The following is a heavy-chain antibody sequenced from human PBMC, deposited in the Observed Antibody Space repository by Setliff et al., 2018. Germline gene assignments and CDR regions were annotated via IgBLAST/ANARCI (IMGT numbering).Heavy chain of an antibody. J-gene: IGHJ4*02. CDR2: INRDGSYT. V-gene: IGHV3-74*01. CDR3: ARDSYTRPDY. Sequence: LRLPSAASGFTFRTSAMSWIRQAPGKGLVWVSRINRDGSYTVYADSVEGRYTISRDNAKNTLYLQMNSLGAEDTAVYYGARDSYTRPDYWGQGTLVTVSS. D-gene: IGHD2-2*02. CDR1: GFTFRTSA.